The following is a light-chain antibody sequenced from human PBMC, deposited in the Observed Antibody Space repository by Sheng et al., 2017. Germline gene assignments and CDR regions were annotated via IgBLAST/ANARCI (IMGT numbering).Light chain of an antibody. Sequence: EIVMTQSPATLSVSPGERATLSCRASQSVSSKLAWYQQKPGQAPRLLIYGASNRATGIPDRFSGTGSGTDFTLTINRLEPEDFAVYYCQQYGSSPKTFGQGTKVEIK. V-gene: IGKV3-20*01. J-gene: IGKJ1*01. CDR3: QQYGSSPKT. CDR2: GAS. CDR1: QSVSSK.